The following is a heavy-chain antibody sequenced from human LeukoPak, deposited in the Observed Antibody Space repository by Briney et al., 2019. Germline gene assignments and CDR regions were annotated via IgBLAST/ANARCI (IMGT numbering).Heavy chain of an antibody. D-gene: IGHD3-22*01. J-gene: IGHJ3*02. CDR3: ARADYYDTTDSAFDI. Sequence: GGSLTLSCAPSVLTLSSFGMSWVRQAPGKGLEWVSGINWNGGSTGYADSVKGRFTISRDNAKNSLYLQMNSLRAEDTALYYCARADYYDTTDSAFDIWGQGTMVTVSS. CDR2: INWNGGST. V-gene: IGHV3-20*04. CDR1: VLTLSSFG.